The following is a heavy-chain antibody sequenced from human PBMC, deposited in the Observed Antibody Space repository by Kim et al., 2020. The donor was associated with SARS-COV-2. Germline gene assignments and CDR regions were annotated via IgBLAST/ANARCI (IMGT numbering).Heavy chain of an antibody. CDR1: GFTFSSYG. CDR2: ISYDGSNK. Sequence: GGSLRLSCAASGFTFSSYGMHWVRQAPGKGLEWVAVISYDGSNKYYADSVKGRFTISRDNSKNTLYLQMNSLRAEDTAVYYCAKDGTLRVPAAISPYYY. J-gene: IGHJ6*01. D-gene: IGHD2-2*02. CDR3: AKDGTLRVPAAISPYYY. V-gene: IGHV3-30*18.